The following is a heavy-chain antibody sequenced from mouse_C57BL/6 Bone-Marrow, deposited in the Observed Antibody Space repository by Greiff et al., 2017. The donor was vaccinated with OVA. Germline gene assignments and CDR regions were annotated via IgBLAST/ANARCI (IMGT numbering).Heavy chain of an antibody. Sequence: EVQLVESGGGLVQPGGSLKLSCAASGFTFTDYGMPWVRQAPRQGPEWVAFISNLAYSTYYADTVTGQFTITRENAKNTPYLEMSSLRSEDTAMDYCARHGPPYAMDYWGQGTSVTVSS. J-gene: IGHJ4*01. CDR2: ISNLAYST. V-gene: IGHV5-15*01. CDR3: ARHGPPYAMDY. CDR1: GFTFTDYG.